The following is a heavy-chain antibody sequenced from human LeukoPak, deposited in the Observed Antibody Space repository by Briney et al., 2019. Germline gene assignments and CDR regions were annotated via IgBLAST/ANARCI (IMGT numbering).Heavy chain of an antibody. Sequence: NTGGSLRLSCAASGFTFNSYSMNWVRQTPGKGLEWLSSISTSSNDIYYADSVKGRFTISRDNAKNSLYLQMNSLRAEDTAVYYCARDHPAAAPLDYWGQGTLVTVSS. V-gene: IGHV3-21*01. CDR1: GFTFNSYS. D-gene: IGHD6-13*01. CDR3: ARDHPAAAPLDY. CDR2: ISTSSNDI. J-gene: IGHJ4*02.